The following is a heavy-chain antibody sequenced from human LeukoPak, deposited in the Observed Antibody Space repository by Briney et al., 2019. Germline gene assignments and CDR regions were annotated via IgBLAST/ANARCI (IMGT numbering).Heavy chain of an antibody. Sequence: GGSLTLSCAASGFIYSRIERHWVRQAPGKGLEWVSYISSSGSTIYYADSVKGRFTISRDNAKKSLYLQMNSLRAEDTAVYYCARDLDYWGQGTLVTVSS. V-gene: IGHV3-48*03. CDR1: GFIYSRIE. CDR2: ISSSGSTI. J-gene: IGHJ4*02. CDR3: ARDLDY.